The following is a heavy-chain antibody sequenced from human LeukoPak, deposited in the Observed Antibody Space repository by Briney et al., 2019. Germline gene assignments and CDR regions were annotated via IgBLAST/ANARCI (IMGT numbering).Heavy chain of an antibody. Sequence: SETLSLTRTVSGGSISSYYWRWIRQPPGEGREWIGYIYYSGTTNYNPSLKSRVTISVDTSKNQFSLNLGSVTAADTAVYYRARGECMTADHYRYWGQGTLVTVSS. V-gene: IGHV4-59*01. CDR2: IYYSGTT. D-gene: IGHD6-13*01. CDR3: ARGECMTADHYRY. J-gene: IGHJ4*02. CDR1: GGSISSYY.